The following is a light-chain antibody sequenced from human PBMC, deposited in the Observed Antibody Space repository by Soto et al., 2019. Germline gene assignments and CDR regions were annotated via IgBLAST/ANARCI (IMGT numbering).Light chain of an antibody. CDR2: GAS. J-gene: IGKJ2*01. CDR1: QTVRDVY. CDR3: QQYGVSMFT. Sequence: DIVLTQSPGTLSLSPGERATLSCRASQTVRDVYLAWYQQKPGQAPRLFIYGASASATGIPDRFSGSGSGTDFTLTISGLEPEDVAVYYCQQYGVSMFTFGQGAKLEIK. V-gene: IGKV3-20*01.